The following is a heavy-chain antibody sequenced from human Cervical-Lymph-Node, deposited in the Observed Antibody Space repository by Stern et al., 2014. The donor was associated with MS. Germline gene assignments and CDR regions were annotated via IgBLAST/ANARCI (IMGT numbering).Heavy chain of an antibody. Sequence: VQLVQSASEVKKPGASVKVSCQASGNTFSDSYIHWVRQAPGQGLEWMGWILPKTGGTNYAQKFKGWVTMSSDTSINTVFMELTGLRSDDPAVYFCARGFVGAPPLGFYFDTWGQGTLVTVSS. D-gene: IGHD1-26*01. CDR3: ARGFVGAPPLGFYFDT. CDR1: GNTFSDSY. V-gene: IGHV1-2*04. J-gene: IGHJ5*02. CDR2: ILPKTGGT.